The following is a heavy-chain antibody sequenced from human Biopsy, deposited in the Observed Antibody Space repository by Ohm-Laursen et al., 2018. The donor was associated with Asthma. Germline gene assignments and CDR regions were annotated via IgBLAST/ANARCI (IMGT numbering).Heavy chain of an antibody. CDR1: GYNFISFA. CDR2: VNTGNGDT. Sequence: ATVKISCKASGYNFISFAIHWVRQAPGQRLEWMGWVNTGNGDTKYSQKFQGRVTITRDTSASTAYMELRSLRSEDAATYYCARTYYDFLTGQVKDVFGVWGQGTMVTVSS. CDR3: ARTYYDFLTGQVKDVFGV. D-gene: IGHD3-9*01. J-gene: IGHJ3*01. V-gene: IGHV1-3*04.